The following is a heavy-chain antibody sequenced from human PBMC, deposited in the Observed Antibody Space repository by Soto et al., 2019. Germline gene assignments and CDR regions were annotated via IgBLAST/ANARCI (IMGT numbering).Heavy chain of an antibody. CDR1: GFTFRSSP. D-gene: IGHD3-16*01. V-gene: IGHV3-23*01. CDR2: INGGGDST. Sequence: PGGSLRLSCAVSGFTFRSSPMSWVRRAPGKGLEWVSAINGGGDSTYYADSVKGRFTISRDNSKNTLYLQMNSLRAEDTAVYYCAKGGVFFPYYYYYMDVWGKGTTVTVSS. J-gene: IGHJ6*03. CDR3: AKGGVFFPYYYYYMDV.